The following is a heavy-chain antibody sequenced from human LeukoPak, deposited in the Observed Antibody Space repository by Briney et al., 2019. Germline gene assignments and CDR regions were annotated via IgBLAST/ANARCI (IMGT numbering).Heavy chain of an antibody. V-gene: IGHV4-38-2*01. CDR1: GYSISSGYY. CDR2: IYHSGST. D-gene: IGHD6-13*01. CDR3: ARVRRGLFSSSWYPEYYFDY. J-gene: IGHJ4*02. Sequence: SETLSLNCAVSGYSISSGYYWGWIRQPPGKGLEWIGSIYHSGSTYYNPSLKSRVTISVDTSKNQFSLKLSSVTAADTAVYYCARVRRGLFSSSWYPEYYFDYWGQGTLVTVSS.